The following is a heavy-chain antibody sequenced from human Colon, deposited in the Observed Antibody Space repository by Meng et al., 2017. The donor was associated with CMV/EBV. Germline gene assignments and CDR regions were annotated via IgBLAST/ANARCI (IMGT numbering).Heavy chain of an antibody. CDR1: GGPISSYY. Sequence: LSCTVPGGPISSYYWSWIRQPPGKGLEWFGYIYYSGSTNYNPSLKSRVTISVDTSKNQFSLKLSSVTAADTAVYYCARDPWGPTDYWGQGTLVTVSS. J-gene: IGHJ4*02. CDR3: ARDPWGPTDY. V-gene: IGHV4-59*13. CDR2: IYYSGST. D-gene: IGHD3-16*01.